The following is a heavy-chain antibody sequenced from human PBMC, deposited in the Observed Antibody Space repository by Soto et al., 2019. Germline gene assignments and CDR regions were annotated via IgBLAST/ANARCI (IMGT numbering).Heavy chain of an antibody. Sequence: EVKLVESGGGLVQPGGSLKLSCAASGFIFSGSAIHWVRQAPGKGLEWISYISGSDTSKWYADSVKGRFTISRDNGKKSLFLQMDSLRAEDTAVYYCARNNGFFYYYALDVWGQGTTVTVSS. CDR3: ARNNGFFYYYALDV. CDR2: ISGSDTSK. V-gene: IGHV3-48*03. CDR1: GFIFSGSA. D-gene: IGHD3-3*01. J-gene: IGHJ6*02.